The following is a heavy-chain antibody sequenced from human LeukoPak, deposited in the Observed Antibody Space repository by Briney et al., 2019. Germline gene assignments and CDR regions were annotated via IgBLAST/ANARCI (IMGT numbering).Heavy chain of an antibody. J-gene: IGHJ4*02. Sequence: KPSETLSLTCTVSGGSISSGGYYWSWIRQHPGKGLEWIGYIYYSGSTYYNPSLKSRVTISVDTSKNQFSLKLSSVTAADTAVYYCARVEFWSGYRSFDYWGQGTLVTVSS. CDR3: ARVEFWSGYRSFDY. D-gene: IGHD3-3*01. CDR1: GGSISSGGYY. CDR2: IYYSGST. V-gene: IGHV4-31*03.